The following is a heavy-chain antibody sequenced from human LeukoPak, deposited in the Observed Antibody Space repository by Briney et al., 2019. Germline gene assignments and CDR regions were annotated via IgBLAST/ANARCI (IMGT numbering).Heavy chain of an antibody. CDR2: INPSGGST. Sequence: ASVTVSCKASGYTFTSYYMHWVRQAPGQGLEWMGIINPSGGSTSYAQKFQGRVTMTRDTSTSTVYMELSSLRSEDTAVYYCARDGPLGGDYLDGFDPWGQGTLVTVSS. CDR3: ARDGPLGGDYLDGFDP. V-gene: IGHV1-46*01. CDR1: GYTFTSYY. J-gene: IGHJ5*02. D-gene: IGHD4-17*01.